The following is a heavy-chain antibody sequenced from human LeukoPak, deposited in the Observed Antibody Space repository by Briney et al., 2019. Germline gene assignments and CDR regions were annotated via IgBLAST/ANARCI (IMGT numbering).Heavy chain of an antibody. CDR2: ISNDGTKT. D-gene: IGHD2-15*01. J-gene: IGHJ4*02. CDR3: AKGHCSGGSCYGTDY. Sequence: GGSLRLSCAASGFTFSVHYMTWIRQAPGKGLQWISYISNDGTKTYYADSVRGRFTISRDNGKNLVYLQMNSLRVEDTAVYYCAKGHCSGGSCYGTDYWGQGTLVTVSS. CDR1: GFTFSVHY. V-gene: IGHV3-11*04.